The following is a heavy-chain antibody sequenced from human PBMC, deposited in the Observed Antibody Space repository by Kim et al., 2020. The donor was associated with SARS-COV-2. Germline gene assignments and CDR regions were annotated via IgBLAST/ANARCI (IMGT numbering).Heavy chain of an antibody. V-gene: IGHV3-23*01. CDR3: AKGDWSSDSCYTTES. Sequence: GGSLRLSCAASGFSFSSYAMSWVRQAPGKGLEWVAIISGSGGATHYADSVKGRLTISRDNSKNTVYLQMNSLRAEDTAIYYCAKGDWSSDSCYTTESWGRGTLVTVSS. J-gene: IGHJ5*02. CDR1: GFSFSSYA. D-gene: IGHD2-2*02. CDR2: ISGSGGAT.